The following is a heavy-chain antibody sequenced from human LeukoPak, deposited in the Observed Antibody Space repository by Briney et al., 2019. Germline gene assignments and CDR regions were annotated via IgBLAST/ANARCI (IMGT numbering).Heavy chain of an antibody. V-gene: IGHV4-39*07. Sequence: SETLSLTCTVSGGSISSSSYYWGWIRQPPGKGLEWIGSIYYSGSTYYNPSLKSRVTISVDTSKNQFSLKLSSVTAADTAVYYCARATLAYGDLSYWGQGTLVTVSS. CDR1: GGSISSSSYY. CDR2: IYYSGST. J-gene: IGHJ4*02. CDR3: ARATLAYGDLSY. D-gene: IGHD4-17*01.